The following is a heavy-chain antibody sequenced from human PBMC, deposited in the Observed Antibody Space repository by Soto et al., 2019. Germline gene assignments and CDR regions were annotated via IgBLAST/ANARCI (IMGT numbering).Heavy chain of an antibody. Sequence: QVVLLQSGPEVKRPGSSVKVSCKASGVPFNSYGFAWLRQAPGRGLEWVGRINPASQLRNYEQSLQGRVAITADTSTTTTYMELSGLTSEDKAVYYCARMKLASLDHWGQGTLVTVSS. CDR3: ARMKLASLDH. D-gene: IGHD1-1*01. J-gene: IGHJ4*02. V-gene: IGHV1-69*09. CDR1: GVPFNSYG. CDR2: INPASQLR.